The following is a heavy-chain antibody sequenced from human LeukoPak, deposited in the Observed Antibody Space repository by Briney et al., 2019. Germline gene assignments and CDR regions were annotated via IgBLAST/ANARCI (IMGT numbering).Heavy chain of an antibody. Sequence: GRSLRLSCAASGFTFSSYAMHWVRQAPGKGLEWVAVISYDGSNKYYADSVKGRFTISRDNSKNTLYMQMSSLRAEDTAVYYCARDLGCSSTSCYRGLDYWGQGTLVTVSS. V-gene: IGHV3-30*15. J-gene: IGHJ4*02. CDR2: ISYDGSNK. CDR3: ARDLGCSSTSCYRGLDY. CDR1: GFTFSSYA. D-gene: IGHD2-2*01.